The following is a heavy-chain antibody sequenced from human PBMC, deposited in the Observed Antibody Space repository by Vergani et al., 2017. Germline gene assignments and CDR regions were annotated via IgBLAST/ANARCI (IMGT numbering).Heavy chain of an antibody. Sequence: QVQLVESGGGVVQPGRSLRLSCAASGFRFSSYGMNWVRQAPGKGLEGVAVIWYDGSNKYYADSVKGRFTISRDNSQNTVNLQMNSLRVDDTAVYYCAKELGGCNSISCSYYMDVWGKGTTVTV. J-gene: IGHJ6*03. CDR2: IWYDGSNK. D-gene: IGHD2/OR15-2a*01. CDR3: AKELGGCNSISCSYYMDV. V-gene: IGHV3-33*06. CDR1: GFRFSSYG.